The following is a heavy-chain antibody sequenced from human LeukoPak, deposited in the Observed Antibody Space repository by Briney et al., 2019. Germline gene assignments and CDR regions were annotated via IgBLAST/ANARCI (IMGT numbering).Heavy chain of an antibody. D-gene: IGHD1-26*01. CDR2: ISGGGDDT. CDR3: AKEAFGYSFSEC. CDR1: GFTFSSYS. Sequence: GGSLRLSCAASGFTFSSYSMNWVRQAPGEGLEWVSAISGGGDDTYYTDSVKGRFTISRDNSKNMLYLQMNSLRGEDTAVYYCAKEAFGYSFSECWGQGSLVTVSS. V-gene: IGHV3-23*01. J-gene: IGHJ4*02.